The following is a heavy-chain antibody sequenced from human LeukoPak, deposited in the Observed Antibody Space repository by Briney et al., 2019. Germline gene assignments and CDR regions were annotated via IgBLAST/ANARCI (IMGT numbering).Heavy chain of an antibody. D-gene: IGHD5-24*01. CDR3: ARGKEEMATGSYYFDY. CDR2: INHSGST. CDR1: GGPFSGYY. J-gene: IGHJ4*02. V-gene: IGHV4-34*01. Sequence: SETLSLTCAVYGGPFSGYYWSWLRQPPGKGLEWIGEINHSGSTNYNPSLKSRVTISVDTSKNQFSLKLSSVTAADTAVYYCARGKEEMATGSYYFDYWGQGTLVTVSS.